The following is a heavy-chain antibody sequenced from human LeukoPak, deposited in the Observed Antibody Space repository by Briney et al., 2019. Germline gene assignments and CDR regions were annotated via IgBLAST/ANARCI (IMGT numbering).Heavy chain of an antibody. V-gene: IGHV4-61*02. CDR2: IYTSEST. J-gene: IGHJ4*02. CDR1: GGSISSGSYY. CDR3: AREPLGGVHSGCIDY. D-gene: IGHD5-12*01. Sequence: SQTLSFTCTVSGGSISSGSYYWSWIRQPAGKGLEWIVRIYTSESTNYNPSLKSRVTISVDTSKNQFSLKLSSVTAADTAVYYCAREPLGGVHSGCIDYWGQGTLVTVSS.